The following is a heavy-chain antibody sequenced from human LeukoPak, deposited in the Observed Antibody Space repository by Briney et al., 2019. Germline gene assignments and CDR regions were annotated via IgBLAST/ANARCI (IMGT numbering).Heavy chain of an antibody. CDR2: AGWAGGTT. J-gene: IGHJ4*02. D-gene: IGHD3-10*02. CDR3: AKELDTMFFDY. CDR1: GFNFDRYT. V-gene: IGHV3-43*01. Sequence: GGSLRLSCAASGFNFDRYTIHWVRQAPGKGLEWVSLAGWAGGTTFYSDSVRGRFTISRDSGRKSVYLQMNSLTTDDTAFYFCAKELDTMFFDYWGQGALVTVSS.